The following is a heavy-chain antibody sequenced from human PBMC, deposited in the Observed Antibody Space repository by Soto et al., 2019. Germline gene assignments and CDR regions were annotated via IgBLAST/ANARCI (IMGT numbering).Heavy chain of an antibody. CDR3: ARGDPATYFRRPFDY. J-gene: IGHJ4*02. D-gene: IGHD1-26*01. CDR1: GYTFNTYG. CDR2: ISIYTGNT. V-gene: IGHV1-18*04. Sequence: ASVKVSCKASGYTFNTYGLSWVRQAPGQGLEWMGWISIYTGNTGYAEKFQGRLTVTRDTSTSTAYMELRSLRSDDTAGYYSARGDPATYFRRPFDYWGQGTLVTVSS.